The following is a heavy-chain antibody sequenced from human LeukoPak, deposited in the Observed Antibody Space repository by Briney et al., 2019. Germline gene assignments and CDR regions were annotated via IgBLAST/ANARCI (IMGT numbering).Heavy chain of an antibody. CDR1: GFTFSSYW. CDR2: ISSSSSYI. D-gene: IGHD5-18*01. V-gene: IGHV3-21*01. CDR3: AKGTRYNYGNRIDY. J-gene: IGHJ4*02. Sequence: GGSLRLSCAASGFTFSSYWMSWVRQAPGKGLEWVSSISSSSSYIYYADSVKGRFTISRDNAKNSLYLQMNSLRAEDTAVYYCAKGTRYNYGNRIDYWGQGTLVTVSS.